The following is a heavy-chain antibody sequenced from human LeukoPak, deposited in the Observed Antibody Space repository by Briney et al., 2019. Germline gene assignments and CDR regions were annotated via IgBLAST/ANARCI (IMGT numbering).Heavy chain of an antibody. CDR2: ITSTGGTT. D-gene: IGHD3-22*01. CDR1: GFTFNNYA. Sequence: GSLRLSCAASGFTFNNYAMSWVRQAPGKGLEWVSGITSTGGTTYYADSVRGRFTISRDNFNNMLHLQMNSLRAEDTALYYCAKDAYYYDTSDYPWGQGTLVTVS. V-gene: IGHV3-23*01. CDR3: AKDAYYYDTSDYP. J-gene: IGHJ1*01.